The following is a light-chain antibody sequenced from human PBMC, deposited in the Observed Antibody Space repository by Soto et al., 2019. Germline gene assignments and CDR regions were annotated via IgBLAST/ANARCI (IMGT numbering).Light chain of an antibody. CDR3: QQYNNWEYT. CDR2: GAS. Sequence: EIVMTQSPATLSVSPGKRATLSCRASQSVSSNLAWYQQKPGQAPRLLIYGASTRATGIPARFSGSGSGTEFTLTISSLQSEDFAVYYCQQYNNWEYTFGQGTKLEIK. J-gene: IGKJ2*01. CDR1: QSVSSN. V-gene: IGKV3-15*01.